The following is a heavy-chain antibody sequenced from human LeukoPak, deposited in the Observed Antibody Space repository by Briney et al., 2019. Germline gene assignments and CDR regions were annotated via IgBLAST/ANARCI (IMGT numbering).Heavy chain of an antibody. D-gene: IGHD3/OR15-3a*01. V-gene: IGHV3-21*01. J-gene: IGHJ3*02. CDR2: ISSSGSYI. CDR1: GFTFSSYS. Sequence: GGSLRLSCAASGFTFSSYSMNWVRQAPGKGLEWVSSISSSGSYIYYAYPVKGRFTISRDNAKNSLYLQMNSLRAEETAVYYCARIFWTYAFDIWGQGTMVTVSS. CDR3: ARIFWTYAFDI.